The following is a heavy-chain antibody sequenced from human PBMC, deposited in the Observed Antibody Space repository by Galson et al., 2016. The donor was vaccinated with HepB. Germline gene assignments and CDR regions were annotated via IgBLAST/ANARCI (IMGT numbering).Heavy chain of an antibody. D-gene: IGHD1-7*01. CDR3: AKEATATTGAKTKRVWYFDL. CDR1: GFTFSSYS. V-gene: IGHV3-48*02. CDR2: ISSSSSTI. J-gene: IGHJ2*01. Sequence: SLRLPCAASGFTFSSYSMNWVRQAPGTGLAWVSYISSSSSTIYYADSVKVRFTISRDDATNSLYLQMNILRDGDTAVYYCAKEATATTGAKTKRVWYFDLWGRGTLVTVSS.